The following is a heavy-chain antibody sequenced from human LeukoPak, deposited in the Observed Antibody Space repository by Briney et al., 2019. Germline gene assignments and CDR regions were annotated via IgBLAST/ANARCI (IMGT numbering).Heavy chain of an antibody. CDR1: GYSISSGYY. J-gene: IGHJ6*03. CDR2: LYHSGST. Sequence: SETLSLTCTVSGYSISSGYYWGWVRQPPGKGLEWIANLYHSGSTYYNPSLKSRVTISVDTSKNQFSLKLSSVTDADTAVYYCARASGYRYYYYYYMDVWGKGTTVTISS. CDR3: ARASGYRYYYYYYMDV. V-gene: IGHV4-38-2*02. D-gene: IGHD3-22*01.